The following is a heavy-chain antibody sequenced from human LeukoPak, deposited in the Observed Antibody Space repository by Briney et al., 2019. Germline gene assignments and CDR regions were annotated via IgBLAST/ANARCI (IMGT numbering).Heavy chain of an antibody. CDR1: GGSISSYY. Sequence: SETLSLTCTVSGGSISSYYWSWIRQPPGKGLEWIGYIYYSGSTNYNPSLKSRVTISVDTSKNQFSLKLSSVTAADTAVYYCARGSDQYYDFWGGYSAYYYYGMDVWGQGTTVTVSS. D-gene: IGHD3-3*01. V-gene: IGHV4-59*01. CDR2: IYYSGST. J-gene: IGHJ6*02. CDR3: ARGSDQYYDFWGGYSAYYYYGMDV.